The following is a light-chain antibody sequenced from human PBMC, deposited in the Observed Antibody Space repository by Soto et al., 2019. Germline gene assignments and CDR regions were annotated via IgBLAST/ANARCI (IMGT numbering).Light chain of an antibody. CDR2: DAS. CDR1: RSIGRF. Sequence: DIQMTQSPSTLSASVGDRVPITGRASRSIGRFLAWYQHQPGKAPKLLIYDASTLESGVPSRFSGTGSGTEFTFSITSLQPEDFGTYYCQQCYMGWTFGQGTKVDIK. V-gene: IGKV1-5*01. CDR3: QQCYMGWT. J-gene: IGKJ1*01.